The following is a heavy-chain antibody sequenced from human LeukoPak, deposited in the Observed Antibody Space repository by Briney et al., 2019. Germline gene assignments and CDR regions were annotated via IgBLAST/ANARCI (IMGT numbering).Heavy chain of an antibody. CDR2: IRGSDGST. J-gene: IGHJ4*02. V-gene: IGHV3-23*01. Sequence: PGGSLRLSCAASGFTFSSYGMSWARHAPGKAREWVSAIRGSDGSTYYADSVKGRFTTSRDNAKNSLYLQMNSLRAEDTAVYYCARLGRGDGYNLSPAIDYWGQGTLVTVSS. D-gene: IGHD5-24*01. CDR1: GFTFSSYG. CDR3: ARLGRGDGYNLSPAIDY.